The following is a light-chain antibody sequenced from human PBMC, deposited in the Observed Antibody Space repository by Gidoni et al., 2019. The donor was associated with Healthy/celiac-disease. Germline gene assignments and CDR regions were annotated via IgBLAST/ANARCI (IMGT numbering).Light chain of an antibody. CDR3: QKSYSTPPIT. CDR1: QSISSY. V-gene: IGKV1-39*01. J-gene: IGKJ3*01. CDR2: AAS. Sequence: DIQMTQSPSSLSASVGDRVTITCRASQSISSYLNWYQQKPGKAPKLQIYAASSLQSGVPSRFSGSGSGTDFTLTISSLQPEDFATYYCQKSYSTPPITFGPGTKVDIK.